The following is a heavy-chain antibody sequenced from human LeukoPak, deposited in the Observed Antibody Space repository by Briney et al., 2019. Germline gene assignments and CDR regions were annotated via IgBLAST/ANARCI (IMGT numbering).Heavy chain of an antibody. CDR1: GYSFTSYW. Sequence: GESLQISCKGAGYSFTSYWIGWVRPMPGKGLEWMGIIYPGDSDTRYSPSFQGEVTISADKSSSTAYLQWSSLKASDTAMYYCARQYCSGGSCYEAFDIWGQGTMVTVSS. CDR2: IYPGDSDT. J-gene: IGHJ3*02. CDR3: ARQYCSGGSCYEAFDI. V-gene: IGHV5-51*01. D-gene: IGHD2-15*01.